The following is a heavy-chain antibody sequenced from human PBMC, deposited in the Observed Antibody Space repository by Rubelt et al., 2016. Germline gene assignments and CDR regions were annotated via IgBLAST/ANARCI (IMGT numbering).Heavy chain of an antibody. D-gene: IGHD5-18*01. V-gene: IGHV3-30*03. Sequence: TFSSYGMHWVRQAPGKGLEWVAVISYDGSNKYYADSVKGRFTISRDNSKNTLYLQMNSLRAEDTAVYYCAREGGYSYGYGPKDVWGQGTTVTVSS. CDR1: TFSSYG. CDR3: AREGGYSYGYGPKDV. CDR2: ISYDGSNK. J-gene: IGHJ6*02.